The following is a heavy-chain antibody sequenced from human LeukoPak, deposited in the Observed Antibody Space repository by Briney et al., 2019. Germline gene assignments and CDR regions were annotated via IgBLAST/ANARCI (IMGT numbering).Heavy chain of an antibody. J-gene: IGHJ4*02. D-gene: IGHD2-8*02. CDR3: ATERYWVLEH. Sequence: GGSLRLSCAASGFTFSSYWMSWVRQAPGRGLEWVANMNQDGSEKYYVDSVKGRFTISRDNAKNSLYLQMNNLKIEDTAVYYCATERYWVLEHWGQGTLVSVPS. CDR1: GFTFSSYW. CDR2: MNQDGSEK. V-gene: IGHV3-7*03.